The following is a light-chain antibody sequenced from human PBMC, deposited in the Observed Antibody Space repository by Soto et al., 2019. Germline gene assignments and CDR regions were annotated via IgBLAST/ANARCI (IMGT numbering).Light chain of an antibody. CDR3: QQLNSYPPGT. CDR1: QGISSY. CDR2: AAS. Sequence: IQLTQSPSSLSVSVGDRVTITCRASQGISSYLAWYQQKPGKAPKLLIYAASTLQSGVPSRFSGSGSGTDFTLTISSPQPEDFATYYCQQLNSYPPGTFGQGTKVEIK. J-gene: IGKJ1*01. V-gene: IGKV1-9*01.